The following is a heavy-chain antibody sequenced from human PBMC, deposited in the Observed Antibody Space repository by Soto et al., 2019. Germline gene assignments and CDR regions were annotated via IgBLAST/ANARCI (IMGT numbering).Heavy chain of an antibody. CDR2: ISYDGSNK. V-gene: IGHV3-30*18. Sequence: PGGSLRLSCAASGFTFSSYGMHWVRQAPGKGLEWVAVISYDGSNKYYADSVKGRFTISRDNSKNTLYLQMNSLRAEDTAVYYCAKAYDILTGYYPSYQHWGQGTLVTVSS. CDR1: GFTFSSYG. J-gene: IGHJ1*01. CDR3: AKAYDILTGYYPSYQH. D-gene: IGHD3-9*01.